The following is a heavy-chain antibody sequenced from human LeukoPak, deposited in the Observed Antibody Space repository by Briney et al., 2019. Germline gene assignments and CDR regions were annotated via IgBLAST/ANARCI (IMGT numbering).Heavy chain of an antibody. Sequence: SETLSLTCAVSGGSISSGGYSWSWIRQPPGKGLEWIGYIYHSGSTYYNPSLKSRVTISVDRSKNQFSLKLSSVTAADTAVYYCAARRAATYYFDYWGQGTLVTVSS. V-gene: IGHV4-30-2*01. CDR1: GGSISSGGYS. CDR3: AARRAATYYFDY. J-gene: IGHJ4*02. CDR2: IYHSGST. D-gene: IGHD2-15*01.